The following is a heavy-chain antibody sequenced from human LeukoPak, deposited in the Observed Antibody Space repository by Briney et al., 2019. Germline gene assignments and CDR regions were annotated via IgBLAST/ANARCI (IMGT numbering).Heavy chain of an antibody. J-gene: IGHJ6*02. Sequence: SVKVSCKASGFTFTSSAVQWVRQARGQRLEWIGWVVVGSGNTNYAQKFQERVTITRDMSTSTAYMELSSLRSEDTAVYYCAAGHYYDSSGYYRIYYYYGMTSGAKGPRSPSP. D-gene: IGHD3-22*01. CDR2: VVVGSGNT. CDR3: AAGHYYDSSGYYRIYYYYGMTS. V-gene: IGHV1-58*01. CDR1: GFTFTSSA.